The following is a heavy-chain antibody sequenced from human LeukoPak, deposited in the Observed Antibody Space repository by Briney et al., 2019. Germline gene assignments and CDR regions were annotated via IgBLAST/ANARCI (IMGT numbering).Heavy chain of an antibody. CDR3: ARVPLIDDLPSSFDY. V-gene: IGHV4-34*01. CDR1: GGSFSGYY. CDR2: INHSGST. D-gene: IGHD3-3*01. J-gene: IGHJ4*02. Sequence: SETLSLTCAVSGGSFSGYYWSWIRQPPGKGLEWIGEINHSGSTNYDPSLKSRVTISVDTSKNQFSLKLSSVIAADTAVYYCARVPLIDDLPSSFDYWGQGTLVTVSS.